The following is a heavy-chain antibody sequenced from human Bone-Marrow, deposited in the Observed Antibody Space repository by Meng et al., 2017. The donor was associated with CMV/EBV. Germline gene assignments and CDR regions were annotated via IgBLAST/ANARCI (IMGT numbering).Heavy chain of an antibody. D-gene: IGHD2-2*01. CDR2: IKSKTDGGTT. Sequence: GESLKISCAASGFTFSNAWMSWVRQAPGKGLEWVGRIKSKTDGGTTDYAAPVKGRFTISRDDSKNTLYLQMNSLKTEDTAVYYCTTVSVVVPAAPDWGQGPRVTCSS. CDR1: GFTFSNAW. V-gene: IGHV3-15*01. CDR3: TTVSVVVPAAPD. J-gene: IGHJ4*02.